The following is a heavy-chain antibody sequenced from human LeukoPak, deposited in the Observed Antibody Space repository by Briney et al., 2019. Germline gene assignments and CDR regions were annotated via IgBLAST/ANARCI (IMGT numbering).Heavy chain of an antibody. J-gene: IGHJ4*02. CDR1: GGSISSSSYY. V-gene: IGHV4-39*07. CDR3: ARRGYYDSSGYYLSPFDY. Sequence: SETLSLTCTVSGGSISSSSYYWGWIRQPPGKGLEWIGSIYYSGSTYYNPSLKSRVTISVDTSKNQFSLKLSSVTAADTAVYYCARRGYYDSSGYYLSPFDYWGQGTLVTVSS. D-gene: IGHD3-22*01. CDR2: IYYSGST.